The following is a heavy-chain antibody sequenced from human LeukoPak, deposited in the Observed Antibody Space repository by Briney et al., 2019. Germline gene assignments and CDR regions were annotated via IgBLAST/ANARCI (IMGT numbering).Heavy chain of an antibody. V-gene: IGHV4-30-4*08. CDR1: GGSVSSGYHY. CDR2: ISYSGST. D-gene: IGHD6-25*01. Sequence: SETLSLTCTVSGGSVSSGYHYWSWIRQPPGKNLEWIGYISYSGSTSYNPSLESRVSISVDTSKNQFSLKLNSVTAADTAIYYCARVTPGYTGGGADYYYMDVWGKGTTVTVPS. CDR3: ARVTPGYTGGGADYYYMDV. J-gene: IGHJ6*03.